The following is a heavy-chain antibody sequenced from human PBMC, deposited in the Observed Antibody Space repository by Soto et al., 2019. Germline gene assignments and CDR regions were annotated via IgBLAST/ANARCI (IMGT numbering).Heavy chain of an antibody. J-gene: IGHJ4*02. D-gene: IGHD5-12*01. CDR3: ARTRDGYPFDY. CDR2: INPNSGGT. CDR1: GYTFTGYY. Sequence: ASVKVSCKDSGYTFTGYYMHWVRQAPGQGLEWMGWINPNSGGTNYAQEFQGWVTMTRDTSISTAYMELSRLRSDDTAVYYCARTRDGYPFDYWGQGTLVTVSS. V-gene: IGHV1-2*04.